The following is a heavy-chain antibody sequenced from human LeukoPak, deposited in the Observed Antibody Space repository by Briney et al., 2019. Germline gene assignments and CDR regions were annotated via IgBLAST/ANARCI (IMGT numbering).Heavy chain of an antibody. CDR2: ISGSGSHI. CDR3: ARDQIGSW. D-gene: IGHD6-13*01. CDR1: GFTFSDYY. Sequence: GSLRLSCEASGFTFSDYYMSWIRQAPGKGLEWISYISGSGSHINYADSVKGRYTISRDNAKKSVYLQMDSLRAEDTAVYYCARDQIGSWWGQGTLVIVSS. J-gene: IGHJ4*02. V-gene: IGHV3-11*06.